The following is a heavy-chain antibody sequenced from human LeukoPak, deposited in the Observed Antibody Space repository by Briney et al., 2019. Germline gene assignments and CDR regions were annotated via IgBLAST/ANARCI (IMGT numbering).Heavy chain of an antibody. V-gene: IGHV3-66*01. D-gene: IGHD5-18*01. Sequence: PGGSLRLSCAVSGFTVSNNYMNWVRQAPGKGLEWVSVIYAGGSTYYADSVKGRFTISRDNSKNTLYLQMNSLRAEDMAVYYCARIGYSSFAFDFWGQGTMVTVSS. CDR3: ARIGYSSFAFDF. CDR2: IYAGGST. CDR1: GFTVSNNY. J-gene: IGHJ3*01.